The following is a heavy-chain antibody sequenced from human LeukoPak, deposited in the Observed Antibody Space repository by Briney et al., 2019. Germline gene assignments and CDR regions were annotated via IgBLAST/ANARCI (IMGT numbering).Heavy chain of an antibody. CDR2: IYHSGST. D-gene: IGHD2-21*02. Sequence: SGTLSLTCAVSGGSISSSNWWSWVRQPPGKGLEWIGEIYHSGSTNYNPSLKSRVTISVDKSKNQFSLKLSSVTAADTAMYYCARDQRWGGDWINAFDIWGQGTMVTVSS. V-gene: IGHV4-4*02. CDR3: ARDQRWGGDWINAFDI. CDR1: GGSISSSNW. J-gene: IGHJ3*02.